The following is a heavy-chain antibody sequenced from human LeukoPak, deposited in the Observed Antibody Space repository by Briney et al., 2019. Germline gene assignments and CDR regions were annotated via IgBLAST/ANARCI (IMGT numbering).Heavy chain of an antibody. V-gene: IGHV3-11*06. CDR2: IISRSSNK. Sequence: GGSLRLSCAASGFTFSNYYMSWLRQAPGKGLVWVSYIISRSSNKEYADSGKGGFTISRDSSKNTLYLQMNSLTAADRAVYYCARENGRAVISTYYDLWGQGPLVTVYS. CDR1: GFTFSNYY. CDR3: ARENGRAVISTYYDL. J-gene: IGHJ4*02. D-gene: IGHD3-10*01.